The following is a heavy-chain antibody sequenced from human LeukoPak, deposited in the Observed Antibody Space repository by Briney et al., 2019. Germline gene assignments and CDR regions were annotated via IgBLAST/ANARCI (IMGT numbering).Heavy chain of an antibody. Sequence: ASVKVSCKASGYTFTGYYMHWVRQAPGQGLEWMGRINPNSGGTNYAQKFQGRVTMTRDTSISTAYMELSRLRSDDTAVYYCARSIAAADLYYYYYYYMDVWGKGTTVTVSS. D-gene: IGHD6-13*01. J-gene: IGHJ6*03. V-gene: IGHV1-2*06. CDR2: INPNSGGT. CDR1: GYTFTGYY. CDR3: ARSIAAADLYYYYYYYMDV.